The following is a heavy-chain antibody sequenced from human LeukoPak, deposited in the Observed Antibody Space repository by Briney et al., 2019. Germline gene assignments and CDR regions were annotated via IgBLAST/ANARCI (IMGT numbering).Heavy chain of an antibody. D-gene: IGHD3-3*01. CDR2: IIPILGIA. CDR1: GGTFSSYT. CDR3: ASLTEWLSMSIDY. V-gene: IGHV1-69*02. J-gene: IGHJ4*02. Sequence: ASVKVSCKASGGTFSSYTISWVRQAPGQGLEWMGRIIPILGIANYAQKFQGRVTITADKSTSTAYMELSSLRSEDTAVYYCASLTEWLSMSIDYWGQGTLVTVSS.